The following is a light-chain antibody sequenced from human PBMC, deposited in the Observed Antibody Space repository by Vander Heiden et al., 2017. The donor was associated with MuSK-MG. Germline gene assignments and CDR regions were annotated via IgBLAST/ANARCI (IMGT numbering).Light chain of an antibody. V-gene: IGKV1-5*03. J-gene: IGKJ1*01. CDR1: QSISSW. CDR3: QQYNSDSL. CDR2: KAS. Sequence: DIQMTQSPSTLSASVGDRVTITCRASQSISSWLAWYQQKPGKAPKLLIYKASSLESGVPSRFSGSGSGTEFTLTISSLQPDDFATYYCQQYNSDSLFGQGTKVEIK.